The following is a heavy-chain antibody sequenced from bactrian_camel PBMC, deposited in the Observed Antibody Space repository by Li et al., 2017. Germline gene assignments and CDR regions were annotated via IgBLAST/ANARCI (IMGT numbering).Heavy chain of an antibody. CDR1: GFIFNKCA. V-gene: IGHV3S53*01. D-gene: IGHD8*01. J-gene: IGHJ4*01. Sequence: HVQLVESGGDSVQTGGSLKLSCAATGFIFNKCAMGWYRQAPGKERELVSTITTRDVTKYADFVKGRFTISQDNRKNTVFLQMDSLKTEDTAVYYCVADGLAWGCEFFLGLKEFDNWALISGQGTQVTVS. CDR2: ITTRDVT.